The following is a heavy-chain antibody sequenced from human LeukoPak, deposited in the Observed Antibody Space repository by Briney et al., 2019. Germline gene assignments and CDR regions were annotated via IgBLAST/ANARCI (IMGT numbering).Heavy chain of an antibody. D-gene: IGHD3-3*01. CDR2: IYYSGST. J-gene: IGHJ6*02. CDR3: ARHPIFGRGMDV. Sequence: SETQSLTCTVSGGSISSSGYYWGWIRQPPGKGLEWIGTIYYSGSTYYNPSLKSRVTISVDTSKNQFSLKLSSVTAAGTAVYYCARHPIFGRGMDVWGQGTTVTVSS. CDR1: GGSISSSGYY. V-gene: IGHV4-39*01.